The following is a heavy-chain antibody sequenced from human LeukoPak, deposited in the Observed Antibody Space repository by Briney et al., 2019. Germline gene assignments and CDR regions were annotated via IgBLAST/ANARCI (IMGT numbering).Heavy chain of an antibody. D-gene: IGHD1-26*01. CDR1: GFPFSSYA. J-gene: IGHJ4*02. V-gene: IGHV3-23*01. Sequence: PGGPLRLSCAASGFPFSSYAMSWARQARGEGLEWVAAISGSGSSTYYADCVKGRFTISRDNSKNTLHLQMTSLRAEDTAVYYCAKGATTNRRGYFDYWGQGALVTVSS. CDR2: ISGSGSST. CDR3: AKGATTNRRGYFDY.